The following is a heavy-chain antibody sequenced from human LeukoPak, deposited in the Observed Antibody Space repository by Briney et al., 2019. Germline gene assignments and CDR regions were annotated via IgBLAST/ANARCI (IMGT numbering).Heavy chain of an antibody. CDR2: IYYSGST. CDR3: AREGNIAVAGKVPDYYYYGMDV. Sequence: SETLSLTCTVSGGSIGSYYWSWIRQPPGKGLEWIGYIYYSGSTNHNPSLKSRVTISVDTSKNQFSLKLSSVTAADTAVYYCAREGNIAVAGKVPDYYYYGMDVWGQGTTVTVSS. V-gene: IGHV4-59*01. J-gene: IGHJ6*02. D-gene: IGHD6-19*01. CDR1: GGSIGSYY.